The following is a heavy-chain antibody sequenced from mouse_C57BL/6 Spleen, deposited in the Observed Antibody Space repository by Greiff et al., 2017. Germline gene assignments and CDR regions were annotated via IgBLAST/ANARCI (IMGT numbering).Heavy chain of an antibody. CDR2: IYPGSGNT. V-gene: IGHV1-66*01. D-gene: IGHD1-1*01. CDR3: ARDGYGSSPFFDY. J-gene: IGHJ2*01. CDR1: GYSFTSYY. Sequence: QVQLKQSGPELVKPGASVKISCKASGYSFTSYYIHWVKQRPGQGLEWIGWIYPGSGNTKYNEKFKGKATLTADTSSSTAYMQLSSLTSEDSAVDYCARDGYGSSPFFDYWGQGTTLTVSS.